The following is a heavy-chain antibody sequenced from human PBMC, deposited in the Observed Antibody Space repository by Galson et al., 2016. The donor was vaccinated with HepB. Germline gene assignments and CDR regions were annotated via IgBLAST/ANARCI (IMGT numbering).Heavy chain of an antibody. CDR2: FDPENGET. V-gene: IGHV1-24*01. D-gene: IGHD2/OR15-2a*01. J-gene: IGHJ6*02. CDR1: GSTLTELS. Sequence: SVKVSCKVSGSTLTELSIHWVRQAPARGLEWMGGFDPENGETIYTQRFQGRVTMTEDTSTDTAYMELSSLRSEYTAVYFCVIDRRRMSHFHYGLDVWGQGTTVIVSS. CDR3: VIDRRRMSHFHYGLDV.